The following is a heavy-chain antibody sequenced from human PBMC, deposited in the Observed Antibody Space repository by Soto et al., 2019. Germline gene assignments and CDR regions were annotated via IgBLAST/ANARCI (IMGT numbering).Heavy chain of an antibody. CDR2: ISPYNGET. Sequence: QVQLVQSGPEVKKPGASVRVSCKASGYTFNNFAINWVRQAPGQGLEWLGWISPYNGETEYAQKLQGRVIMTTDASTSTAYLEVRSLRSDETAVYYCAREQTRWLKDAFDIWGQGTMVIVSS. CDR3: AREQTRWLKDAFDI. V-gene: IGHV1-18*01. CDR1: GYTFNNFA. J-gene: IGHJ3*02. D-gene: IGHD5-12*01.